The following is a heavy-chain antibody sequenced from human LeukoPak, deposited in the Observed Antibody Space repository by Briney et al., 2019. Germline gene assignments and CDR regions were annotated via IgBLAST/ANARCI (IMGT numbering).Heavy chain of an antibody. V-gene: IGHV1-2*02. CDR1: GYTFTGYY. Sequence: ASVKVSRKASGYTFTGYYMHWVRQAPGQGLGWMGWINPNSGGTNYARKFQGRVSMTTDTSITTGYMELSGLRFDDTAVYYCASRPRGIWGSYRYDDWGQGTLVTVSS. D-gene: IGHD3-16*02. CDR3: ASRPRGIWGSYRYDD. CDR2: INPNSGGT. J-gene: IGHJ4*02.